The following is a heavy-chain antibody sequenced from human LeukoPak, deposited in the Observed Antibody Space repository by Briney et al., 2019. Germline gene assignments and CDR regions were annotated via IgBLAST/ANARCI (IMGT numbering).Heavy chain of an antibody. CDR1: GFTFTNFE. CDR3: VAAGGY. CDR2: IKEDGSEK. D-gene: IGHD6-13*01. Sequence: GGSLRLSCAASGFTFTNFEMNWVRQAPGKGLEWVANIKEDGSEKNYVDSVKGRFTISRDNAKNSLCLQMNSLRAEDTAVYYCVAAGGYWGQGALVAVSS. V-gene: IGHV3-7*05. J-gene: IGHJ4*02.